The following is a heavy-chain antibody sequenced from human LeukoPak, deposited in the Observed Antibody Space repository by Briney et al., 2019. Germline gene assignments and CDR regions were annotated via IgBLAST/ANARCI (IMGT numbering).Heavy chain of an antibody. V-gene: IGHV3-66*01. D-gene: IGHD4-23*01. Sequence: GGSLRLSCAASGFTFSSYTMNWVRQAPGKGLEWVLVIYSDGSTYYADSVKGRFTISRDNSKNTLYLQMNSLRAEDTAVYYCARVSGGNSPTDYWGQGTLVTVSS. CDR2: IYSDGST. CDR3: ARVSGGNSPTDY. CDR1: GFTFSSYT. J-gene: IGHJ4*02.